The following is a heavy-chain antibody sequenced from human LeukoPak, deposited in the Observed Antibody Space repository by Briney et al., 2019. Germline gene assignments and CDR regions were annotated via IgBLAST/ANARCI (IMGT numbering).Heavy chain of an antibody. CDR1: GFTFSSYS. Sequence: GGSLRLSCAASGFTFSSYSMNWVRQAPGKGLEWVSSISGISVYIYYADSVQGRFTISRDNAKKSLFLQMNSLRAEDTAVYYCVRAMEMTTIGPGYWGQGTLVTVSS. V-gene: IGHV3-21*01. CDR3: VRAMEMTTIGPGY. CDR2: ISGISVYI. D-gene: IGHD5-24*01. J-gene: IGHJ4*02.